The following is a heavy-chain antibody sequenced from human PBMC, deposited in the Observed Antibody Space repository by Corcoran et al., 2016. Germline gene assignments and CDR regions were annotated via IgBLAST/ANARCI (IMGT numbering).Heavy chain of an antibody. CDR1: GGSISSSSYY. D-gene: IGHD2-2*01. J-gene: IGHJ5*02. CDR3: ARHGHGLYQLLSWCDP. V-gene: IGHV4-39*01. CDR2: IYYSGST. Sequence: QLQLQESGPGLVKPSETLSLTCTVSGGSISSSSYYWGWIRQPPGKGLEWIGSIYYSGSTYYNPSLKSRVTISVDTSTNQFSLKLSSVTAEDTAVYYWARHGHGLYQLLSWCDPWVQGTLVTVSS.